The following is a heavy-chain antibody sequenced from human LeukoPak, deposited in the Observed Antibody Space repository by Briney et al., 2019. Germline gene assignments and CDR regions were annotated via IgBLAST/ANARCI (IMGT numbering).Heavy chain of an antibody. CDR3: ARCAQTYYYGSGTWRREYYFDY. CDR2: IKQDGSEK. V-gene: IGHV3-7*01. J-gene: IGHJ4*02. D-gene: IGHD3-10*01. Sequence: GGSLRLSCAASGFTFSSYWMSWVRQAPGKGLEWVANIKQDGSEKYYVDSVKGRFTISRDNAKNSLYLQMNSLRAEDTAVYYCARCAQTYYYGSGTWRREYYFDYWGQGTLVTVSS. CDR1: GFTFSSYW.